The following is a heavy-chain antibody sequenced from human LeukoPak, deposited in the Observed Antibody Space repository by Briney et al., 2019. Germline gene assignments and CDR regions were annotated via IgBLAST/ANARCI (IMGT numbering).Heavy chain of an antibody. V-gene: IGHV3-30*18. D-gene: IGHD6-19*01. Sequence: QSGGSLRLSCAASGFTFSSYGMHWVRQAPGEGLEWVAVISYDGSNKYYADSVKGRFTISRDNSKNTLYLQMNSLRAEDTAVYYCAKSPSGWYGIDYWGQGTLVTVSS. CDR3: AKSPSGWYGIDY. J-gene: IGHJ4*02. CDR1: GFTFSSYG. CDR2: ISYDGSNK.